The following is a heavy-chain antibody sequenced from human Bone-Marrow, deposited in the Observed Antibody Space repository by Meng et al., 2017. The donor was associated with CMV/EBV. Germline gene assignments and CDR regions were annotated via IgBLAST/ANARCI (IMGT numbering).Heavy chain of an antibody. J-gene: IGHJ3*01. CDR2: INSDETTT. D-gene: IGHD3-10*01. Sequence: GGSLRLSCAASGFTFSIYWMHWVRQAPGKGLVWVSRINSDETTTSYADSVKGQFTISRDNAKNTVYLQMNSLRAEDTAVYYCARMFFYGSRSSVDAFDFWGQGTMVTVSS. CDR3: ARMFFYGSRSSVDAFDF. V-gene: IGHV3-74*01. CDR1: GFTFSIYW.